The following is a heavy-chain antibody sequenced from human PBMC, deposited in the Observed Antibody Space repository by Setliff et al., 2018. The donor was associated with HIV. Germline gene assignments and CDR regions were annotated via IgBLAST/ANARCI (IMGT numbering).Heavy chain of an antibody. D-gene: IGHD3-16*01. Sequence: SETLSLTCSVSGHSISGYYWSWIRQPAGKGLEWIGRIYTSGSTNYNPSLKSRVTMSVDTSKNQFSLKLSSGTAADTAVYYCARGVLITKRGTQTGGYYYYTDVWGKGTTVTVSS. CDR1: GHSISGYY. V-gene: IGHV4-4*07. CDR2: IYTSGST. J-gene: IGHJ6*03. CDR3: ARGVLITKRGTQTGGYYYYTDV.